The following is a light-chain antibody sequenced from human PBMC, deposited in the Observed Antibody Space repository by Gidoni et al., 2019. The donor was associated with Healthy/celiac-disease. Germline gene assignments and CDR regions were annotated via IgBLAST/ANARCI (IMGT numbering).Light chain of an antibody. CDR2: DAS. CDR1: QSISSW. V-gene: IGKV1-5*01. CDR3: QQYNSYST. J-gene: IGKJ1*01. Sequence: DLQMTQSPSTPSASVGDRVTITCRASQSISSWLAWYQQKPGKAPKLLIYDASSLESGVPSRFSGSGSGTEFTLTISSLQPDDFATYYCQQYNSYSTFGQGTKVEIK.